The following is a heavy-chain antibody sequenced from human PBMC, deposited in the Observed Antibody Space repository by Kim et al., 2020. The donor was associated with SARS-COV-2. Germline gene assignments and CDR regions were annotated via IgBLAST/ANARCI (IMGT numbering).Heavy chain of an antibody. Sequence: YEQKYQGRVTMTRNTSISTAYMELSSLRSEDTALYYCASRYGSGSQYFDYWGQGTLVTVSS. V-gene: IGHV1-8*01. D-gene: IGHD3-10*01. J-gene: IGHJ4*02. CDR3: ASRYGSGSQYFDY.